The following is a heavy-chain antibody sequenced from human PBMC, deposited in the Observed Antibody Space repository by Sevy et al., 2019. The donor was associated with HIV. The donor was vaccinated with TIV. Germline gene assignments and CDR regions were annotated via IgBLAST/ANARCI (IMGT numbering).Heavy chain of an antibody. D-gene: IGHD2-2*01. CDR1: GYTFTSYG. CDR2: ISAYNGNT. J-gene: IGHJ6*02. Sequence: ASVKVSCKASGYTFTSYGISWVRQAPGQGLESIGWISAYNGNTNYAQKLQGRVTMTTDTSTSTAYMELRSLRSDDTAVYYCAREIVPAATQNYYYYYGMDVWGQGTTVTVSS. V-gene: IGHV1-18*01. CDR3: AREIVPAATQNYYYYYGMDV.